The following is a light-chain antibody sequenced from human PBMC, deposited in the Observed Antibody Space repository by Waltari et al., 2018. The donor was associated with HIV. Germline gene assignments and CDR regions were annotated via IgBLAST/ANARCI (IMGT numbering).Light chain of an antibody. J-gene: IGLJ1*01. Sequence: SYVLTQPPSVSVAPGQTARIPCGGNNIGSKTVHWYQQRPGQAPVLVVYDDRDRPSGIPERLSGSNSGNTATLTISRVEAGDEADYYCQVWDTSSDHPYVFGSGTKVTVL. CDR2: DDR. CDR3: QVWDTSSDHPYV. CDR1: NIGSKT. V-gene: IGLV3-21*02.